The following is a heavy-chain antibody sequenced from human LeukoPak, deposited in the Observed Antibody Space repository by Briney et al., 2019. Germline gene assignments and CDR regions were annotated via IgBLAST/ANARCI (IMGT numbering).Heavy chain of an antibody. D-gene: IGHD3-3*01. CDR2: ISSSSSYI. CDR1: GFTFSSYS. V-gene: IGHV3-21*04. CDR3: AKEYDFWSGSYFDY. J-gene: IGHJ4*02. Sequence: GGSLRLSCAASGFTFSSYSMNWVRQAPGKGLEWVSSISSSSSYIYYADSVRGRFTISRDNAKNSLYLQMNSLRAEDTAVYYCAKEYDFWSGSYFDYWGQGTLVTVSS.